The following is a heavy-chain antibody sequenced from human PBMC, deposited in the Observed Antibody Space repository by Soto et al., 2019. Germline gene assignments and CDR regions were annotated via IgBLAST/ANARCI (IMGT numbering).Heavy chain of an antibody. CDR3: AKDYPGGWNCFDT. Sequence: GGSLRLSCAASGFTFENAWMSWVRQAPGKGLEWVSGISGSGDTTYYADSVKGRFTISRDNSQNTLYLQMNSLRAEDTAVYYSAKDYPGGWNCFDTWGQGTRVTVSS. CDR1: GFTFENAW. D-gene: IGHD6-19*01. J-gene: IGHJ5*02. CDR2: ISGSGDTT. V-gene: IGHV3-23*01.